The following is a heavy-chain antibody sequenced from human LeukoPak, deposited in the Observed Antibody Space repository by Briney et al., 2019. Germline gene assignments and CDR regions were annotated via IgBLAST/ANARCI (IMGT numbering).Heavy chain of an antibody. CDR1: GFTFRSYE. D-gene: IGHD6-6*01. CDR3: ARDQGIAARGGMDV. J-gene: IGHJ6*02. Sequence: GGSLTLACAASGFTFRSYEMNWIRQAPGKGLEWVSYISSSGSTIYYADSVKGRFTISRDNAKNSLYLQMNSLRAEDTAVYYCARDQGIAARGGMDVWGQGTTVTVPS. CDR2: ISSSGSTI. V-gene: IGHV3-48*03.